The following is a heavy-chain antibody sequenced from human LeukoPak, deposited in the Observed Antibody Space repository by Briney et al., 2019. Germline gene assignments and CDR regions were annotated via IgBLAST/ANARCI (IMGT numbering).Heavy chain of an antibody. J-gene: IGHJ4*02. CDR3: AISETWDGLFES. V-gene: IGHV3-53*01. CDR2: IRINTNT. D-gene: IGHD1-26*01. CDR1: GTAVSGNY. Sequence: PGGSLRLSCAASGTAVSGNYMSWVRQTPGKCLEWFSFIRINTNTFYADSVRGRFTSSRDTPKITLLLQMNSLRDKDSAIYYCAISETWDGLFESWGQGTLVTVSS.